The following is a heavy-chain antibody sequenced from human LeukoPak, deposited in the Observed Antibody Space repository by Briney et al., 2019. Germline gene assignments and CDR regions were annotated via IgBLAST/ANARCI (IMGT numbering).Heavy chain of an antibody. CDR3: ARGHYYDSSGYYYVPPYYYYYYGMDV. CDR2: IYYSGST. V-gene: IGHV4-59*01. D-gene: IGHD3-22*01. CDR1: GCSISSYY. Sequence: PSETLSLTCPVSGCSISSYYWSWLRQPPGKGLEWIGYIYYSGSTNYNPSLKSRVTISVDTSKNQFSLKLSSVTAADTAVYYCARGHYYDSSGYYYVPPYYYYYYGMDVWGQGTTVTVSS. J-gene: IGHJ6*02.